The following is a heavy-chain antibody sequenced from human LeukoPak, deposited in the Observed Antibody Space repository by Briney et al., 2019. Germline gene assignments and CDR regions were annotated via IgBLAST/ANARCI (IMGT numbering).Heavy chain of an antibody. V-gene: IGHV3-23*01. CDR3: AKDHGYHYDSSGYYKFSYFDY. Sequence: PGGSLRLSCAASGFTFSSYAMSWVRQAPGKGLEWVSAISGSGGSTYYADSVKGRFTISRDNSKNTLYLQMNSLRAEDTAVYYCAKDHGYHYDSSGYYKFSYFDYWGQGTLVTVSS. D-gene: IGHD3-22*01. CDR1: GFTFSSYA. CDR2: ISGSGGST. J-gene: IGHJ4*02.